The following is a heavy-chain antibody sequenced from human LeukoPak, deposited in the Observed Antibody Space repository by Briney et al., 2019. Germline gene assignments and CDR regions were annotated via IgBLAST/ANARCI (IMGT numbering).Heavy chain of an antibody. D-gene: IGHD4-11*01. CDR3: ARQGNYSNAPEDWFDP. J-gene: IGHJ5*02. CDR1: GGSISSGGYS. CDR2: IYHSGST. V-gene: IGHV4-30-2*01. Sequence: PSQTLSLTCAVSGGSISSGGYSWSWIRQPPGKGLEWIGYIYHSGSTYYNPSLKSRVTISVDTSKNQFSLKLSSVTAADTAVYYCARQGNYSNAPEDWFDPWGQGTLVTVSS.